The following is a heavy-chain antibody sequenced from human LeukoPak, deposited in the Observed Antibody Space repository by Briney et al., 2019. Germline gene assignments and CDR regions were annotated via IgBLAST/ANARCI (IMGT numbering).Heavy chain of an antibody. V-gene: IGHV3-23*01. CDR1: GFTFSSYA. CDR2: ISGSGGST. Sequence: GSLRLSCAASGFTFSSYAMSWVRQAPGKGLEWVSGISGSGGSTYYADSVKGRFTISRDNSKNTLYLQMNSLRAEDTDVYFCAKHGYYYYYNMDVWGKGTTVTVSS. J-gene: IGHJ6*04. CDR3: AKHGYYYYYNMDV.